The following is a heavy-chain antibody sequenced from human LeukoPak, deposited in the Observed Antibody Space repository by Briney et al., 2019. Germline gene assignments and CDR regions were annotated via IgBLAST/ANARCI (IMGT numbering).Heavy chain of an antibody. CDR3: AKVGAWELQRVFEN. D-gene: IGHD1-26*01. V-gene: IGHV3-7*01. CDR1: GFTFSDYW. CDR2: VGRDGSEK. Sequence: PGGSLRLSCAASGFTFSDYWMTWVRQFPGKGLEWVVNVGRDGSEKNYVDSVKGRFTISRDNAKKSLYLEMNSLRVEDTAMYYCAKVGAWELQRVFENWGQGTLVTVSS. J-gene: IGHJ4*02.